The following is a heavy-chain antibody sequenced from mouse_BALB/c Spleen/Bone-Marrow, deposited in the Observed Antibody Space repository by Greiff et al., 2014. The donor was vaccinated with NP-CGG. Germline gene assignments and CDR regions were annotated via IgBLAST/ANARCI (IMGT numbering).Heavy chain of an antibody. Sequence: VLLEQSGAELARPGASVKLSCKASGYTFTDYYMNWVKQRTGQGLEWIGEIYPGSGNTYYNEKFKGKATLTADKSSTTAYMQLSIRTLTDDAVYFCARSGGGYPNYTMDYWGQGTSVTVSS. CDR3: ARSGGGYPNYTMDY. V-gene: IGHV1-77*01. J-gene: IGHJ4*01. CDR1: GYTFTDYY. D-gene: IGHD1-1*02. CDR2: IYPGSGNT.